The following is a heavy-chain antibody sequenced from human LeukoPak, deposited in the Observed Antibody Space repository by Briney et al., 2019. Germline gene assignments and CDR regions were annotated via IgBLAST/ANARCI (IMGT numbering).Heavy chain of an antibody. V-gene: IGHV3-30*04. J-gene: IGHJ3*02. D-gene: IGHD3-10*01. CDR2: ISYDGSNK. CDR3: ARGGYYGSGSYLDAFDI. Sequence: GGPWGSSFAAPGLTFRTLALHGFGKAQGKGLGWGAVISYDGSNKYYADSVKGRFTISRDNSKNTLYLQMNSLRAEDTAVYYCARGGYYGSGSYLDAFDIWGQGTMVTVSS. CDR1: GLTFRTLA.